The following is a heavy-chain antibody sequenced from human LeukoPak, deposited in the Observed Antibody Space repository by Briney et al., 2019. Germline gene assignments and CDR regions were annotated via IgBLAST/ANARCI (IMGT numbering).Heavy chain of an antibody. D-gene: IGHD1/OR15-1a*01. Sequence: SETLSLTCTVSGGSISSYYWSWIRQPPGKGLEWIGYIYYSGRTKYNPSLKSRVTISVDTSKNQVSLKVHYVTAADTAVYYCARSLSGLRFEQHWFDPWGQGTLVTVSS. V-gene: IGHV4-59*01. CDR3: ARSLSGLRFEQHWFDP. CDR1: GGSISSYY. J-gene: IGHJ5*02. CDR2: IYYSGRT.